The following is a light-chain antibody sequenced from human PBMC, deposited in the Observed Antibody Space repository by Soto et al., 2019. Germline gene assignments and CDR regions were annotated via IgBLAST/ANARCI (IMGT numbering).Light chain of an antibody. J-gene: IGKJ1*01. CDR3: QLYGNSMWT. V-gene: IGKV3-20*01. CDR2: GAS. Sequence: EIVLTQSPGTLSLSPGDSATISCRASQTVISDYLAWYQQTPGQAPRLLIYGASSRATDTPDRFSGRGSGTDFSLTISRLEHGDFAVYYCQLYGNSMWTFGQGTKV. CDR1: QTVISDY.